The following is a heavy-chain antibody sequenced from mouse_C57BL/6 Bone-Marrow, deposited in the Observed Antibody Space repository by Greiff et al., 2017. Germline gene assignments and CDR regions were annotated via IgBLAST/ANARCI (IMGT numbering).Heavy chain of an antibody. CDR1: GYTFTSYG. D-gene: IGHD1-1*01. J-gene: IGHJ2*01. CDR2: IYPRSGNT. CDR3: ARKGIYGSIYYFDY. V-gene: IGHV1-81*01. Sequence: QVQLQQSGAELARPGASVKLSCKASGYTFTSYGISWVKQRTGQGLEWIGEIYPRSGNTYYNEKFKGKATLTADKSSSKAYMELRSLTSEDSAVYFCARKGIYGSIYYFDYWGQGTTLTVSS.